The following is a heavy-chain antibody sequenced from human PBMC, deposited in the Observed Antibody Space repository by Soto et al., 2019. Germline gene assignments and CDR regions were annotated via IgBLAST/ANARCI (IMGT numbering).Heavy chain of an antibody. J-gene: IGHJ4*02. CDR1: GFTFSSYV. Sequence: PGGSLRLSCAASGFTFSSYVMHWGRQAPGKGLEWVAVISYDGSNKYYADSVKGRFTISRDNSKNTLYLQMNSLRAEDTAVYYCAKAVRFLEWLPEYWGQGTLVTVSS. V-gene: IGHV3-30*18. CDR2: ISYDGSNK. D-gene: IGHD3-3*01. CDR3: AKAVRFLEWLPEY.